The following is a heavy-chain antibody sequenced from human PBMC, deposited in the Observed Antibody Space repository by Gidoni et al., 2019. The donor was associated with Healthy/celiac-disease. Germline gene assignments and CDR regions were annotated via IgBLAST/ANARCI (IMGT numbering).Heavy chain of an antibody. CDR1: GGSISSYY. CDR2: IYTSGST. D-gene: IGHD2-21*02. J-gene: IGHJ6*02. V-gene: IGHV4-4*07. Sequence: QVQLQESGPGLVKPSETLSLTCTVSGGSISSYYWSWIRQPAGKGLEWIWRIYTSGSTNYNPSLKSRVTMSVDTSKNQFSLKLSSVTAADTAVYYCARDRAYCGGDCSPLGYYYYYGMDVWGQGTTVTVSS. CDR3: ARDRAYCGGDCSPLGYYYYYGMDV.